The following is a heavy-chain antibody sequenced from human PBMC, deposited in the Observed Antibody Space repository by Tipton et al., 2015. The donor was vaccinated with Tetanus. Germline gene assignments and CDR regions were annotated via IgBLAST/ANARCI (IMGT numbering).Heavy chain of an antibody. V-gene: IGHV1-2*02. CDR1: GYTFTGNY. J-gene: IGHJ4*02. CDR3: ARATATSAFDF. Sequence: QLVQSGPEVKKPGASVKDSCTASGYTFTGNYIHWVRQVPGQRLEWMAWINPNSGGPDFARKFQGRVTVTRDTSISTAYMELSGLRSDDTAVYFCARATATSAFDFWGQGTRVIVSS. CDR2: INPNSGGP. D-gene: IGHD2-21*02.